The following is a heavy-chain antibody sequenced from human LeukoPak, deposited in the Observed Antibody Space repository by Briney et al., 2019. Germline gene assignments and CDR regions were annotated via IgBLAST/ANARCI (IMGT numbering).Heavy chain of an antibody. CDR3: AREIDPYYDSSGYRY. V-gene: IGHV4-39*07. CDR1: GGSISSSSYY. Sequence: PSETLSLTCTVSGGSISSSSYYWGWIRQPPGKGLEWIGSIYYSGSTYYNPSLKSRVTISVDTSKNQFSLKLSSVTAADTAVYYCAREIDPYYDSSGYRYWGQGTLVTVSS. J-gene: IGHJ4*02. D-gene: IGHD3-22*01. CDR2: IYYSGST.